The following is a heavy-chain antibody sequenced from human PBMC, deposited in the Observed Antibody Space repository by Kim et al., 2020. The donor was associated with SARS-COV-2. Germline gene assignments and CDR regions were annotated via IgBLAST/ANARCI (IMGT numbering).Heavy chain of an antibody. CDR3: AKSSSISVAGYIDY. D-gene: IGHD6-19*01. Sequence: ADSVKGRFTISRDNSKNTLYLQMNSLRAEDTAVYYCAKSSSISVAGYIDYWGQGTLVTVSS. J-gene: IGHJ4*02. V-gene: IGHV3-23*01.